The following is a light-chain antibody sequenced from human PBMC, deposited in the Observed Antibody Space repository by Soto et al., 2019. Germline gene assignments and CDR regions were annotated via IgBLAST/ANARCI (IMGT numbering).Light chain of an antibody. J-gene: IGKJ1*01. Sequence: VLTQSPGTLSLSPGERATLSCRASQSVGTYLAWYQQKPGQAPRLLIYDASTRATGIPARFRGSGSGTEFTLTIRSLQSEDSAVYYCQQYNNWWTFGQGTKVDIK. CDR3: QQYNNWWT. V-gene: IGKV3-15*01. CDR2: DAS. CDR1: QSVGTY.